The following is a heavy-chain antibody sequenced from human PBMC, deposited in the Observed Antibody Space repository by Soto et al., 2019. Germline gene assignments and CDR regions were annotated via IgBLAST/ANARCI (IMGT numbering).Heavy chain of an antibody. Sequence: GSLRLSCAASVFSFSDYYMNWIRQAPGKGLEWVSYTNTGGSTTYYADSVKGRFTISRDNAKNALFLQMNSLRAEDTAVYYCARDSGIYYFDYWGQGILVTVSS. CDR1: VFSFSDYY. J-gene: IGHJ4*02. CDR3: ARDSGIYYFDY. D-gene: IGHD1-26*01. V-gene: IGHV3-11*01. CDR2: TNTGGSTT.